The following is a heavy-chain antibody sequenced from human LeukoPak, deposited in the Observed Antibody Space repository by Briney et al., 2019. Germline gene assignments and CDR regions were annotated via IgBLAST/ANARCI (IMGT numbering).Heavy chain of an antibody. CDR3: ASDIVVVIAGFQAFDI. J-gene: IGHJ3*02. CDR1: GFTFSSYS. CDR2: ISSSSSYI. V-gene: IGHV3-21*01. D-gene: IGHD2-21*01. Sequence: GGSLRLSCAASGFTFSSYSMNWVRQAPGKGLEWVSSISSSSSYIYYADSVKGRFTISRDNAKNSLYLQMNSLRAEDTAVYYCASDIVVVIAGFQAFDIWGQGTMVTVSS.